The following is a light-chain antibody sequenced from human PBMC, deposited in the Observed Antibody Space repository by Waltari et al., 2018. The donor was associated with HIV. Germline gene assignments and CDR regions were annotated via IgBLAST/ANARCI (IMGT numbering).Light chain of an antibody. CDR3: SSYAGSGNLLL. CDR1: SNDIGPYNY. V-gene: IGLV2-8*01. J-gene: IGLJ6*01. CDR2: EVN. Sequence: QSALTQPPAASGSPGQSVTISCTGTSNDIGPYNYVSWYQQHPDKAPRLLIYEVNKRPSGVPGRFSGSKSGHTASLTVSGLQAEDEADYYCSSYAGSGNLLLFGGGTKVTVL.